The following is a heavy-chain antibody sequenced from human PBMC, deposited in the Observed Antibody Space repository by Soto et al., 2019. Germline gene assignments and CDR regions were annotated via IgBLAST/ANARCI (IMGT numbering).Heavy chain of an antibody. CDR3: AKDGGNFLEWLPSGIDY. Sequence: GGSLRLSCAASGFTFSSYAMSWVRQAPGKGLEWVSAISGSGGSTYYADSVKGRFTISRDNSKNTLYLQMNSLRAEDTAVYYCAKDGGNFLEWLPSGIDYWGQGTLVTVSS. CDR1: GFTFSSYA. V-gene: IGHV3-23*01. D-gene: IGHD3-3*01. CDR2: ISGSGGST. J-gene: IGHJ4*02.